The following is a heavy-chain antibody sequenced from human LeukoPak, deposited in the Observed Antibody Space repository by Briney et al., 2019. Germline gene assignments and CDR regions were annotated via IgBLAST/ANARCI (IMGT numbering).Heavy chain of an antibody. J-gene: IGHJ4*02. V-gene: IGHV5-51*01. CDR2: IYSGDSET. Sequence: GESLKISCKGSGYTFTSYWIGWVRQMPGKGLEWMGIIYSGDSETRYSPSFQGQVTFSADKSTTTAYLQCSSLKASDTAIYYCARKYASFDYWGQGTLVTVSS. D-gene: IGHD2-2*01. CDR1: GYTFTSYW. CDR3: ARKYASFDY.